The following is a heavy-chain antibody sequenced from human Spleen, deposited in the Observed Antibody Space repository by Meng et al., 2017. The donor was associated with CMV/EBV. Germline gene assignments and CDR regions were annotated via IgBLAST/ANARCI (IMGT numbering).Heavy chain of an antibody. J-gene: IGHJ4*02. D-gene: IGHD6-6*01. CDR1: GFTFSSSA. Sequence: SGFTFSSSAMHWVRQAPGKGLEWVALISYDGTKKDYAGSVTGRFTISKDTPKSTLYLQMNSLRAEDTAMYYCAREQYSSSSRLPDHWGQGTLVTVSS. V-gene: IGHV3-30*04. CDR3: AREQYSSSSRLPDH. CDR2: ISYDGTKK.